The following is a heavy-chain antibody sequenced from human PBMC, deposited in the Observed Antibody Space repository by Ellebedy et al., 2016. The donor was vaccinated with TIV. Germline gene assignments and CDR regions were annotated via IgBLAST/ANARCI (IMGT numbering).Heavy chain of an antibody. Sequence: GESLKISCSASGFSFSSYDMHWVRQAPGKGLEFVSVINYRGELTYSADSVRGRFTSSRDNSKNTLYLQMSSLRLEDTAIYFCVQVSRDHFYDRWGQGTLVTVSS. J-gene: IGHJ5*02. CDR3: VQVSRDHFYDR. CDR1: GFSFSSYD. V-gene: IGHV3-64D*06. D-gene: IGHD2/OR15-2a*01. CDR2: INYRGELT.